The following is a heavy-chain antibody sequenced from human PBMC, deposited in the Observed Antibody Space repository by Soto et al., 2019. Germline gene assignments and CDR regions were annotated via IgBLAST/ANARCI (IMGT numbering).Heavy chain of an antibody. J-gene: IGHJ4*02. CDR3: ARAKYYYDSSGRYYFDY. CDR2: INQSGST. V-gene: IGHV4-34*01. Sequence: SETLSLTCAVYGGSFTGYYWSWIRQPPGRGLEWIGEINQSGSTNYNPSLKSRVTISVDTSKNQFSLKLSSVTAADTAVYYCARAKYYYDSSGRYYFDYWGQGTLVTVS. CDR1: GGSFTGYY. D-gene: IGHD3-22*01.